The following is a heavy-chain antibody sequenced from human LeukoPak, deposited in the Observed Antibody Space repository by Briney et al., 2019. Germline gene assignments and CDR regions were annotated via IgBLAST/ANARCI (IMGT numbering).Heavy chain of an antibody. CDR1: GGTFSSYA. J-gene: IGHJ4*02. Sequence: SMKVSCKASGGTFSSYAISWARQAPGQGLEWMRRIIPILGIANYAQKLQGRVTITADKSTSTAYLELSSLGSEDTAVYYCATQPRGNGYNYYFDYWGQGTLVTVSS. D-gene: IGHD5-24*01. CDR2: IIPILGIA. V-gene: IGHV1-69*04. CDR3: ATQPRGNGYNYYFDY.